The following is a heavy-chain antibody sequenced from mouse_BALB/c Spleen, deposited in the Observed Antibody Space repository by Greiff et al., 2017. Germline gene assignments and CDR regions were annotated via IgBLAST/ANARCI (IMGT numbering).Heavy chain of an antibody. V-gene: IGHV5-17*02. Sequence: EVKLMESGGGLVQPGGSRKLSCAASGFTFSSFGMHWVRQAPEKGLEWVAYISSGSSTIYYADTVKGRFTISRDNPKNTLFLQMTSLRSEDTAMYYCAVFITTATKYFDVWGAGTTVTVSS. CDR1: GFTFSSFG. CDR3: AVFITTATKYFDV. CDR2: ISSGSSTI. J-gene: IGHJ1*01. D-gene: IGHD1-2*01.